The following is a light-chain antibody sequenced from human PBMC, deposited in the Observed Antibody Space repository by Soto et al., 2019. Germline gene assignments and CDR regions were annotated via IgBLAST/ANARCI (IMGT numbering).Light chain of an antibody. CDR2: EVT. CDR1: SSDFGGYNV. Sequence: QSALTQPASVSGSPGQSITISCSGTSSDFGGYNVVSWYQQHPGKAPKLIIYEVTKRPSGVSNRFSGSKSGNAASMASSGLQTEDEADDDGCSYGYTSTFWVVFGGGTKLTVL. J-gene: IGLJ3*02. V-gene: IGLV2-23*02. CDR3: CSYGYTSTFWVV.